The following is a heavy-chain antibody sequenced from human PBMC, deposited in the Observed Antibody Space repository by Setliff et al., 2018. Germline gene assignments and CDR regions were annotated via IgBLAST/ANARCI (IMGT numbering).Heavy chain of an antibody. Sequence: RASVKVSCKASGYTFTGYAMHWVRQAPGQGLEWMGWIDPNSGGSNYAQKFQGRVTMTRDTSMSTAYMELRRLTSDDTAVYFCAREHDLDYWGQGTLVTVSS. CDR1: GYTFTGYA. CDR3: AREHDLDY. V-gene: IGHV1-2*02. CDR2: IDPNSGGS. J-gene: IGHJ4*02.